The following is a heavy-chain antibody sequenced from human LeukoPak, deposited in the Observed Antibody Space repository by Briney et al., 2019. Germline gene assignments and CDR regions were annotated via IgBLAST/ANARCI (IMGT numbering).Heavy chain of an antibody. V-gene: IGHV4-34*01. CDR2: INHSGST. CDR3: ARGSIAARHGWFDP. CDR1: GGSFSGYY. J-gene: IGHJ5*02. Sequence: SETLSLTCAVYGGSFSGYYWSWIRQPPGKGLEWIGEINHSGSTNYNPSLKSRVTISVDTSKNQFSLKLSSVTAADTAVYYCARGSIAARHGWFDPWGQGTLVTVSS. D-gene: IGHD6-6*01.